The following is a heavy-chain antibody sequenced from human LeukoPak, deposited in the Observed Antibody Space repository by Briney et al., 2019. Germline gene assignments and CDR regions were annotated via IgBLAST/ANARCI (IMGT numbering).Heavy chain of an antibody. CDR3: ARGRWYNDY. CDR1: GDSISIHF. CDR2: ISTSGST. D-gene: IGHD6-13*01. V-gene: IGHV4-4*07. J-gene: IGHJ4*02. Sequence: SETLSLTRTVSGDSISIHFWSWIRHPAGEGLEWIGLISTSGSTSYNPSLKSRVTMSVDTSKNQFSLKLSSVTAADTAVYYCARGRWYNDYWGQGTLVTVSS.